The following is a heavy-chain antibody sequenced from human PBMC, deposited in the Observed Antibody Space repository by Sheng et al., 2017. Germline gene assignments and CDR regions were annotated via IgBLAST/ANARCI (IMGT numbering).Heavy chain of an antibody. D-gene: IGHD1-26*01. CDR2: ISSGGIT. Sequence: EVRLVESGGGLIQPGGSLRLSCAASGFTVSSIYMSWVRQAPGKGLEWVSVISSGGITYYADSVKGRFTISRDNSKNTLSLQMNSLRAEDTAVYYCAREAVGGTAGSWGQGTLVTVSS. J-gene: IGHJ5*02. CDR1: GFTVSSIY. V-gene: IGHV3-53*01. CDR3: AREAVGGTAGS.